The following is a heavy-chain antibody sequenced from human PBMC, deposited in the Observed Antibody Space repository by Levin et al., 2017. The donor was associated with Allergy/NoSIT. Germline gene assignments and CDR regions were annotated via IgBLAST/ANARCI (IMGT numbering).Heavy chain of an antibody. Sequence: GGSLRLSCAASGFTFSIYAMSWVRQAPGEGLEWVSAVGGSGGGTYYADSVKGRFTISRDNSKNTLYLQMNSLRAEDTAVYYCARVWIGSPASWFGPWGQGTLVTVSS. CDR2: VGGSGGGT. CDR1: GFTFSIYA. CDR3: ARVWIGSPASWFGP. V-gene: IGHV3-23*01. J-gene: IGHJ5*02. D-gene: IGHD5-12*01.